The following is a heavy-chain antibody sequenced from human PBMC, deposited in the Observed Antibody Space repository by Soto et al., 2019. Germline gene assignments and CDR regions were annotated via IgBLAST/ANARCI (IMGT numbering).Heavy chain of an antibody. D-gene: IGHD3-22*01. J-gene: IGHJ4*02. CDR3: AAGDSSGYYGG. CDR2: ITVGTGNT. CDR1: GFIFTSSS. V-gene: IGHV1-58*01. Sequence: SVKVSCKASGFIFTSSSVQWARQARGQRLEWIGWITVGTGNTNYAQKFQERVTITRDMSTSTAYMELSNLRSEDTAIYYCAAGDSSGYYGGWGQGTQVTV.